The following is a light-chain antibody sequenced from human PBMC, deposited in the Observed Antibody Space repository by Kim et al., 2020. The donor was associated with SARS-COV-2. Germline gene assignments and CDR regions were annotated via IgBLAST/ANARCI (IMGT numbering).Light chain of an antibody. J-gene: IGLJ2*01. CDR3: QVWDSSSDHHVV. CDR2: YDS. CDR1: NIGSKS. V-gene: IGLV3-21*04. Sequence: SYELTHPPSVSVAPGKTARITCGGNNIGSKSVHWYQQKPGQAPVLVIYYDSDRPSGIPERFSGSNSGNTATLTISRVEAGDEADYYCQVWDSSSDHHVVF.